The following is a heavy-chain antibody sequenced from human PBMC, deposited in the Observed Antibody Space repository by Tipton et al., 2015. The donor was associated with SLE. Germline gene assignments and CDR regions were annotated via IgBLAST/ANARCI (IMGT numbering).Heavy chain of an antibody. CDR2: MYTSGST. Sequence: TLSLTCTVSGGSLSSGSYYWTSIRQPAGKGLEWIGRMYTSGSTNYNPSLQSRVTISVDTSKNQFSLKLSSVTAADTAVYYCARSPPSQVYDYWGQGTLVTVSS. J-gene: IGHJ4*02. CDR3: ARSPPSQVYDY. CDR1: GGSLSSGSYY. V-gene: IGHV4-61*02.